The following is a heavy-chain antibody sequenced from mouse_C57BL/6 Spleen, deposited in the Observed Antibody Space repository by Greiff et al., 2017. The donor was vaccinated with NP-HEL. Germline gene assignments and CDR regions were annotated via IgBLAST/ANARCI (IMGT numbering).Heavy chain of an antibody. J-gene: IGHJ4*01. D-gene: IGHD1-1*01. CDR2: ISDGGSYT. CDR3: ARGHYGSSYGYAMDY. V-gene: IGHV5-4*03. CDR1: GFTFSSYA. Sequence: EVKLVESGGGLVKPGGSLKLSCAASGFTFSSYAMSWVRQTPEKRLEWVATISDGGSYTYYPDNVKGRFTISSDNAKNNLYLQMSHLKSEDTAMYYCARGHYGSSYGYAMDYWGQGTSVTVSS.